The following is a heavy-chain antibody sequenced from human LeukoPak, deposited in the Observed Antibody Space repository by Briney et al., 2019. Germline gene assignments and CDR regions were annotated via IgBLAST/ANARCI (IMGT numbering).Heavy chain of an antibody. V-gene: IGHV3-74*01. CDR1: GFTFSSYW. D-gene: IGHD2/OR15-2a*01. Sequence: GGSLRLSCAASGFTFSSYWMHWVRQAPGKGLVWVSRINSDGSSTSYADSVKGRFTISRDNAKNTLYLQMNSLRAEDTAVYYCASLQIDPYYYYGMDVWGQGTTVTVSS. CDR2: INSDGSST. CDR3: ASLQIDPYYYYGMDV. J-gene: IGHJ6*02.